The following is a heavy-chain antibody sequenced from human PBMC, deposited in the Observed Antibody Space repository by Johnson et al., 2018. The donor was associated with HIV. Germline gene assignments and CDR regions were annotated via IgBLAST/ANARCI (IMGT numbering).Heavy chain of an antibody. CDR3: ARDRGSIPAVAFDI. CDR1: GFTFSSYA. D-gene: IGHD2-21*01. J-gene: IGHJ3*02. Sequence: VQLVESGGGVVQPGRSLRLSCAASGFTFSSYAMHWVRQAPGKGLEWVAVISYDGSNKYYADSVKGRFTISRDNSKNTLYLQMNSLRAEDTAVYYCARDRGSIPAVAFDIWGQGTMVTVSS. CDR2: ISYDGSNK. V-gene: IGHV3-30-3*01.